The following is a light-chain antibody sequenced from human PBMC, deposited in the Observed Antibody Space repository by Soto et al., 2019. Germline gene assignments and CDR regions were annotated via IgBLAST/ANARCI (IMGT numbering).Light chain of an antibody. Sequence: DIQMTQSPSTLSASLGDRVTITCRASQSISSWLAWYQQKPGKAPKLLIYDASSLEIGVPSRFSGSGSGTELTLTIISLQPDAFSTYYRQKYNSLWTFGQGTQVEIK. J-gene: IGKJ1*01. V-gene: IGKV1-5*01. CDR2: DAS. CDR1: QSISSW. CDR3: QKYNSLWT.